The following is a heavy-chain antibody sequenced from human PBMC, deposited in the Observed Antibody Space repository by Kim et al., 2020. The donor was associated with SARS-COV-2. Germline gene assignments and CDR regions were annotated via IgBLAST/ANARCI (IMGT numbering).Heavy chain of an antibody. D-gene: IGHD3-10*01. V-gene: IGHV3-15*01. Sequence: AAPVKVRFTISRDDSKNTLYLQMNSRKTEDTAVYYCTTEDVVRGVTPFDYWGQGTLVTVSS. J-gene: IGHJ4*02. CDR3: TTEDVVRGVTPFDY.